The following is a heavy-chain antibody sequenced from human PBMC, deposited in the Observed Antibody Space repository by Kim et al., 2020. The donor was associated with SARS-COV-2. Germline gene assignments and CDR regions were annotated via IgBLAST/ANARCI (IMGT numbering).Heavy chain of an antibody. J-gene: IGHJ4*02. CDR3: AKDFFRGRQQLARFFDY. Sequence: KGRFTISRDNSKNTLYLQMNSLRAEDTAVYYCAKDFFRGRQQLARFFDYWGQGTLVTVSS. D-gene: IGHD6-13*01. V-gene: IGHV3-23*01.